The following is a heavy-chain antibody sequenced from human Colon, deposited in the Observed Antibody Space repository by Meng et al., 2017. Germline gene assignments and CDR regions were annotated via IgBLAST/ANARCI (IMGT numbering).Heavy chain of an antibody. Sequence: PVLAHASQLHPLSCPIRGGRVSSHSAAWNWIRQSPSSGLEWLGRTYIRSKWYNNYAVSVKSRITINPATSKNQFSLQLNSVTTEDTAVYYCARDSSSSAYSPFDYWGQGTLVTVSS. V-gene: IGHV6-1*01. D-gene: IGHD3-22*01. CDR2: TYIRSKWYN. CDR3: ARDSSSSAYSPFDY. CDR1: GGRVSSHSAA. J-gene: IGHJ4*02.